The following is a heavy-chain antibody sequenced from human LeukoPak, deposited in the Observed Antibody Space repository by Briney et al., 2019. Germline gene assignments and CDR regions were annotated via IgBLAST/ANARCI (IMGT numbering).Heavy chain of an antibody. J-gene: IGHJ6*03. V-gene: IGHV4-34*01. Sequence: PSETLSLTCAVYGGSFSGYYWSWIRQPPGKGLEWIGEINHSGSTNYNPSLKSRVTISVDTSKNQFSLKLSSVTAADTAVYYCARGAGYCTNGVCRTFYMDVWGKGTTVTASS. CDR2: INHSGST. D-gene: IGHD2-8*01. CDR3: ARGAGYCTNGVCRTFYMDV. CDR1: GGSFSGYY.